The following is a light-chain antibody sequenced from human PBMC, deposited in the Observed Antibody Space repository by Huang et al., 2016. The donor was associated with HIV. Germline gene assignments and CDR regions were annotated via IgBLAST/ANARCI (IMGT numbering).Light chain of an antibody. J-gene: IGKJ1*01. CDR3: LQDHNYPRT. V-gene: IGKV1-6*01. CDR2: GAS. Sequence: AIQMTQSPSSLSASVGDRVTITCRASQGITDDLDWYQQKTGKAPKLLISGASTLRSGVPSRFSGSGSGTDFTLTISSLQPEDYATYYCLQDHNYPRTFGQGTKVEI. CDR1: QGITDD.